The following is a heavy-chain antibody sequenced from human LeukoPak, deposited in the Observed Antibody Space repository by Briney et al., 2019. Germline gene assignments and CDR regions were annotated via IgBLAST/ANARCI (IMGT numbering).Heavy chain of an antibody. CDR2: ISGSGGST. J-gene: IGHJ4*02. CDR1: GFTFSSYA. CDR3: AKVGDYVWGSYRYESYFDY. Sequence: GGSLRLSCAASGFTFSSYAMSWVRQAPGKGLEWVSAISGSGGSTYYADSVKGRFTISRDNSKNTLYLQMNSLRAEDTAVYYCAKVGDYVWGSYRYESYFDYWGQGTLVTVSS. V-gene: IGHV3-23*01. D-gene: IGHD3-16*02.